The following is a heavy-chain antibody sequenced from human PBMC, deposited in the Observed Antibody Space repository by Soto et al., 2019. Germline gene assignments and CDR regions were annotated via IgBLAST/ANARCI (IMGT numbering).Heavy chain of an antibody. J-gene: IGHJ4*02. Sequence: PSETLSLTCTVSGGSINNYFWSWIRQPPGKGLEWIGYIYHSGNTVYNPSLRGRVTISIDTSEKQFSLNLSSMTAEDTAVYYCARDLAAVGTPLFDFWGQGTLVTVSS. CDR2: IYHSGNT. CDR3: ARDLAAVGTPLFDF. CDR1: GGSINNYF. V-gene: IGHV4-59*01. D-gene: IGHD6-13*01.